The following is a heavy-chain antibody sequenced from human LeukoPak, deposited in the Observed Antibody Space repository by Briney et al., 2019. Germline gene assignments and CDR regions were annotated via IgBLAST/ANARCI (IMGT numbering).Heavy chain of an antibody. J-gene: IGHJ3*02. V-gene: IGHV3-48*02. CDR1: GFTFSSYS. D-gene: IGHD3-22*01. CDR3: AREPTHYYDSSGYYYDAFDI. Sequence: GGSLRLSCAASGFTFSSYSMNWVRQAPGKGLEWVSYISSSSSTIYYADSAKGRFTISRDNAKNSLYLQMNSLRDEDTAVYYCAREPTHYYDSSGYYYDAFDIWGQGTMVTVSS. CDR2: ISSSSSTI.